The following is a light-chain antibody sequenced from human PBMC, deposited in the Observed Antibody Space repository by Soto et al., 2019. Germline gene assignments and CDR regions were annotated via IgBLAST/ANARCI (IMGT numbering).Light chain of an antibody. V-gene: IGLV2-8*01. CDR3: SSYVGSKV. CDR2: EVS. J-gene: IGLJ3*02. CDR1: SSDVGGYNY. Sequence: QCALTQPPSASGSLGQSVAISRTGTSSDVGGYNYVSWYQQHPGKAPKLMISEVSKRPSGVPDRFSGSKSGNTASLTVSGLQAEDEADYYCSSYVGSKVFGGGTKVTVL.